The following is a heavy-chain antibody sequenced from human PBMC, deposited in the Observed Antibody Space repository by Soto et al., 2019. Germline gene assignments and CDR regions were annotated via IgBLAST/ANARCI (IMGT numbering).Heavy chain of an antibody. CDR2: IIPILGIA. J-gene: IGHJ6*02. CDR3: ASDSSGYYLDYYYYGMDV. CDR1: GGTFSSYT. Sequence: GASVKVSCKASGGTFSSYTISCVRQAPGQGLEWMGRIIPILGIANYAQKFQGRVTITADKSTSTAYMELSSLRSEDTAVYYCASDSSGYYLDYYYYGMDVWGQGTTVTV. V-gene: IGHV1-69*02. D-gene: IGHD3-22*01.